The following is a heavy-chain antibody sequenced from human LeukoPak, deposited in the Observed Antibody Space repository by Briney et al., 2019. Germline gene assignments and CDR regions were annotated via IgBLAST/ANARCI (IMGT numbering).Heavy chain of an antibody. V-gene: IGHV4-59*01. J-gene: IGHJ2*01. CDR3: ARDPWGEYSSSWYPYFDL. D-gene: IGHD6-13*01. CDR1: GGSISSYY. CDR2: IYYSGST. Sequence: SETLSLTCTVSGGSISSYYWSWIRQPPGKGLEWIGYIYYSGSTNYNLSLKGRVTISVDTSKNQFSLKLSSVTAADTAVYYCARDPWGEYSSSWYPYFDLWGRGTLVTVSS.